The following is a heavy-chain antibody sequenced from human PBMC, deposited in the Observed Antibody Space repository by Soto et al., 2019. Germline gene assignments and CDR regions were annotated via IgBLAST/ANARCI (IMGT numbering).Heavy chain of an antibody. D-gene: IGHD3-3*01. V-gene: IGHV3-48*02. CDR2: ISSSSSTI. Sequence: GGSLRLSCAASGFTFSSYSMNWVRQAPGKGLEWVSYISSSSSTIYYADSVKGRFTISRDNAKNSLYLQMNSLRDEDTAVYYCAREGRTDFWSGSYYYGMDVWGQGTTVTVSS. J-gene: IGHJ6*02. CDR1: GFTFSSYS. CDR3: AREGRTDFWSGSYYYGMDV.